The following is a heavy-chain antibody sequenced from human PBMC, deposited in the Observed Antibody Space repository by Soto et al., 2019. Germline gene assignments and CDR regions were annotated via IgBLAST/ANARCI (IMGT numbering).Heavy chain of an antibody. CDR1: GFIFTTSD. CDR2: ITITGDTT. CDR3: GKGGGGDHGY. V-gene: IGHV3-23*04. Sequence: EVQLVESEGGLVQPGGSLRLSCEASGFIFTTSDMSWVRQAPGKGLEWISSITITGDTTHYADSVKGRFTISRDNSRNTVYLKMNSLGVEDPAVYYGGKGGGGDHGYWGQGTLVAVSS. D-gene: IGHD2-21*02. J-gene: IGHJ4*02.